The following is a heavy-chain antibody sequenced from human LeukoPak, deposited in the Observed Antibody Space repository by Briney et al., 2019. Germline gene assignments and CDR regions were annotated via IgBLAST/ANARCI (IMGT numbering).Heavy chain of an antibody. J-gene: IGHJ6*02. Sequence: AASVKVSCKASGYTFITYGISWVRQAPGQGLEWMGWISAYNGNTNYAQKFQGRVTMTTDTSTSTAFMELRSLRSDDTAVYYCARVDCTNGVCYSPDYYFYGMDVWGQGTTVTVSS. V-gene: IGHV1-18*01. CDR3: ARVDCTNGVCYSPDYYFYGMDV. CDR2: ISAYNGNT. CDR1: GYTFITYG. D-gene: IGHD2-8*01.